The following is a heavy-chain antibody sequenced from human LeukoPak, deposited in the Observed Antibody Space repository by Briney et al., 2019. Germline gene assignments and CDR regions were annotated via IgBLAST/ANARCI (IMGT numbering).Heavy chain of an antibody. CDR1: GFTVSSNY. D-gene: IGHD5-18*01. J-gene: IGHJ6*02. CDR2: IYSGGST. V-gene: IGHV3-66*01. Sequence: GGSLRLSCAASGFTVSSNYMSWVRQAPGKGLEWVSVIYSGGSTYYADSVRGRFTSSRDSSKNTLNLQMNSLRAEDTAVYYCARALPHSYYYYYGMDVWGQGTTVTVSS. CDR3: ARALPHSYYYYYGMDV.